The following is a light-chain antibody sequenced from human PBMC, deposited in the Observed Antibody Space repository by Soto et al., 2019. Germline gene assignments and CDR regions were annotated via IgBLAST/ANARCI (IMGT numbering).Light chain of an antibody. CDR1: QNILYRSNNKNY. CDR3: QQYYITPIT. J-gene: IGKJ5*01. V-gene: IGKV4-1*01. Sequence: DIVMTQSPDSLAVALGERATINCKSSQNILYRSNNKNYLSWYQQKPRQPPKLLIYWASTRESGVPDRFSGSGSGTVFTLTISSLQAEDVAVYYCQQYYITPITFGQGTRLEIK. CDR2: WAS.